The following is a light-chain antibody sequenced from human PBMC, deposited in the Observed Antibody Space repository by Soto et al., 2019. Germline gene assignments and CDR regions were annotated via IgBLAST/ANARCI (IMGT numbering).Light chain of an antibody. CDR3: HQYDNWLS. CDR1: QSVSSN. Sequence: EIVMTQSPATLSMSPGERATLSCRASQSVSSNLAWYQQKPGQAPRLLVDGASSRATGIPARFSGSGSGTEFTLTSSSLQSEDLAFYYCHQYDNWLSFGPGTKVDIK. V-gene: IGKV3-15*01. CDR2: GAS. J-gene: IGKJ3*01.